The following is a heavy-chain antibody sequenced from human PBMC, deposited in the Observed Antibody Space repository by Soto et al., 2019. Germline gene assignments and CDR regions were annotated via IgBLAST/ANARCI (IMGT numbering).Heavy chain of an antibody. J-gene: IGHJ5*02. CDR1: GYTLNNYG. CDR2: ITAYNGNT. V-gene: IGHV1-18*01. D-gene: IGHD3-22*01. Sequence: ASVKVSCKASGYTLNNYGVTWVRQAPGQGLEWMGWITAYNGNTNYAQKVQGRVTMTTDTSTSTAYLELRSLRSDDTAVYYCARVLGSSGYYVGFDPRGQGTLVTVSS. CDR3: ARVLGSSGYYVGFDP.